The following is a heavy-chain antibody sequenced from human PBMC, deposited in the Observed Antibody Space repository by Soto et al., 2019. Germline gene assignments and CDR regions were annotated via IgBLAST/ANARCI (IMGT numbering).Heavy chain of an antibody. CDR2: IYHSGST. Sequence: SETLSLTCAVSGGSISSGGYSWSWIRQPPGKGLEWIGYIYHSGSTYYNPSLKSRVTISVDRSKNQFSLKLSSVTAADTAVYYCARAMTTVTTNDYWGQGTLVTVSS. J-gene: IGHJ4*02. V-gene: IGHV4-30-2*01. D-gene: IGHD4-17*01. CDR3: ARAMTTVTTNDY. CDR1: GGSISSGGYS.